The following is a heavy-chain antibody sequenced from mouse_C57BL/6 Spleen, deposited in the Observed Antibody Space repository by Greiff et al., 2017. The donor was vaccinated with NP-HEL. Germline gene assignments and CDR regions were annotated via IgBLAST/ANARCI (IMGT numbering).Heavy chain of an antibody. CDR1: GFTFSSYA. CDR3: ARDRTTVVSWYFDV. Sequence: EVNLVESGGGLVKPGGSLKLSCAASGFTFSSYAMSWVRQTPEKRLEWVATISDGGSYTYYPDNVKGRFTISRDNAKNNLYLQMSHLKSEDTAMYYCARDRTTVVSWYFDVWGTGTTVTVSS. CDR2: ISDGGSYT. V-gene: IGHV5-4*01. D-gene: IGHD1-1*01. J-gene: IGHJ1*03.